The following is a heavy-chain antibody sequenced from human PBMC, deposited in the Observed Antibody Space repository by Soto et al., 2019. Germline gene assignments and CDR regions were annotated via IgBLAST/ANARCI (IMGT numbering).Heavy chain of an antibody. J-gene: IGHJ6*02. Sequence: GKSLKISCKGSGYSFTSYWIGWVRQMPGKGLEWMGIIYPGDSDTRYSPSFQGQVTISADKSISTAYLQWSSLKASDTAMYYCAGGGVRGVITRTRDYYGMDVWGQGTTVTVS. V-gene: IGHV5-51*03. CDR2: IYPGDSDT. CDR3: AGGGVRGVITRTRDYYGMDV. D-gene: IGHD3-10*01. CDR1: GYSFTSYW.